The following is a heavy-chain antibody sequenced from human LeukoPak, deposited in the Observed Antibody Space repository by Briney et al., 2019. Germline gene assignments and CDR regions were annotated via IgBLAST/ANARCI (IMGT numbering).Heavy chain of an antibody. J-gene: IGHJ2*01. D-gene: IGHD4-17*01. CDR3: ARRYGDLTRYWYFDL. Sequence: SETLSLTCAVCGGSFSGYYWSWIRQPPGKGLEWIGYIYYSGSTNYNPSLKSRVTISVDTSKNQFSLKLSSVTAADTAVYYCARRYGDLTRYWYFDLWGRGTLVTVSS. CDR2: IYYSGST. V-gene: IGHV4-59*08. CDR1: GGSFSGYY.